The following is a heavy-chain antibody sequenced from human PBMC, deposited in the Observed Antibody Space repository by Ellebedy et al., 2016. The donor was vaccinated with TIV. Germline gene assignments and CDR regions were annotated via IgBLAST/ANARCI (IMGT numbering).Heavy chain of an antibody. J-gene: IGHJ4*02. CDR3: ARDSRQSIAAAYFDY. D-gene: IGHD6-13*01. CDR2: TYYRSKWYT. CDR1: GDSVSSNSAI. V-gene: IGHV6-1*01. Sequence: SETLSLTCAISGDSVSSNSAIWNWIRQSPSRGLEWLGRTYYRSKWYTDYAVSVKGRITIDPDTSKNQFSLQLNSVTPEDTAVYYCARDSRQSIAAAYFDYWGQGTLVTVSS.